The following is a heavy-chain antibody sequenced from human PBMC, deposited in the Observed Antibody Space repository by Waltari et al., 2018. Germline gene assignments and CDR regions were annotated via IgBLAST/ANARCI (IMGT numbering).Heavy chain of an antibody. D-gene: IGHD2-15*01. J-gene: IGHJ3*02. CDR3: ATRSGAEAFDI. Sequence: QVQLVQSGTEVKKPGSSVKVSCTASGGSFNHYDFNWVRQAPGQGLEWMGSIVPLFATTNYAQRFQDRVTITAAESTSAAYMELSSLRFEDTAVYYCATRSGAEAFDIWGQGTMVIVSS. V-gene: IGHV1-69*18. CDR1: GGSFNHYD. CDR2: IVPLFATT.